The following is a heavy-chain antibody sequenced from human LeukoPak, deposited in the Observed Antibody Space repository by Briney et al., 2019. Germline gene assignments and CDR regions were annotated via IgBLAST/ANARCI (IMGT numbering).Heavy chain of an antibody. CDR3: ARGTNWSPLDFDY. J-gene: IGHJ4*02. Sequence: GGSLRLSCVGSGFTFSSYNMHWVRQAPGKGLEWVSTISSSSSSGSYKYYADSVKGRFTISRDNAKNSLYLQMDSLRAGDMAVYFCARGTNWSPLDFDYWGQGTLVTVSS. CDR2: ISSSSSSGSYK. D-gene: IGHD1-20*01. V-gene: IGHV3-21*01. CDR1: GFTFSSYN.